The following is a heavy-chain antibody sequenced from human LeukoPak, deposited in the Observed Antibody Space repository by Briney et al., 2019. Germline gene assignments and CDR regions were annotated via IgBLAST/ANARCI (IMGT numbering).Heavy chain of an antibody. D-gene: IGHD1-26*01. CDR3: AKEHPYSGSYLGDY. Sequence: PGGSLRLSCADSGFTFSGDAMSWVRQAPGKGLEWVSSISGNSDYLYYADSVKGRFTISRDNAKNSLYLQMNSLRAEDTAVYYCAKEHPYSGSYLGDYWGQGTLVTVSS. J-gene: IGHJ4*02. CDR2: ISGNSDYL. V-gene: IGHV3-21*04. CDR1: GFTFSGDA.